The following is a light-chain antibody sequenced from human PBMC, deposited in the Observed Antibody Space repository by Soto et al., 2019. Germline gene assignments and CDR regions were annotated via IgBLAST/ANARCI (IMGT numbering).Light chain of an antibody. V-gene: IGKV3-15*01. Sequence: EIVLTQSPATLSVSPGERATLSCRASQSVSSNLAWYQQKPGQVPRLLLDGASTRATGIPARFSGSGSGTEVTPTISSLQSEDSAGSYCQQYNNCQRTFGQGTKVEIK. CDR3: QQYNNCQRT. J-gene: IGKJ1*01. CDR1: QSVSSN. CDR2: GAS.